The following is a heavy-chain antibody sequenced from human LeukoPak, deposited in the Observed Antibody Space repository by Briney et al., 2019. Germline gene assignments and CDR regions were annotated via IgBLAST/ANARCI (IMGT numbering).Heavy chain of an antibody. CDR1: GFTFSNYG. CDR3: ARNTQGTPGC. CDR2: ISSSSSTI. Sequence: PGRSLRLSCAASGFTFSNYGMHWVRQAPGKGLEWVSYISSSSSTIYYADSVKGRFTISRDNAKNSLYLQMNSLRDEDTAVYYCARNTQGTPGCWGQGTLVTVSS. V-gene: IGHV3-48*02. D-gene: IGHD2-15*01. J-gene: IGHJ4*02.